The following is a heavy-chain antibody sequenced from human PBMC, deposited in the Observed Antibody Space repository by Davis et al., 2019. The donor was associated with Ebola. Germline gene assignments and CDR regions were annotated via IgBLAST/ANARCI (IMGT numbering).Heavy chain of an antibody. CDR2: IYYSGST. CDR1: GGSISNYY. V-gene: IGHV4-59*08. Sequence: MPSETLSLTCTVSGGSISNYYWSWIRQPPGKGLEWIGYIYYSGSTNYNPSLKSRVTISVDTSKNQFSLRLTSVTAADTAVYYCARPVGVYYHYFDYWGQGTLVTVSS. J-gene: IGHJ4*02. D-gene: IGHD1-26*01. CDR3: ARPVGVYYHYFDY.